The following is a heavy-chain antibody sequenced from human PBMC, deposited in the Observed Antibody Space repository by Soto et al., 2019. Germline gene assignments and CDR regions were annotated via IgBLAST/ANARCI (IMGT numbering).Heavy chain of an antibody. V-gene: IGHV3-73*01. CDR2: IRSKATNYAT. J-gene: IGHJ4*02. D-gene: IGHD1-1*01. CDR1: GLTFSGSA. CDR3: TSPGYGRGWNDF. Sequence: EVQLVESGGGLVQPGGSLKLSCAASGLTFSGSAMHWVRQASGKGLEWVGRIRSKATNYATAYSASVKGRFTISRDDSKNTTYLQMNSLNTEDTAVYYGTSPGYGRGWNDFWGQGTLVTVSS.